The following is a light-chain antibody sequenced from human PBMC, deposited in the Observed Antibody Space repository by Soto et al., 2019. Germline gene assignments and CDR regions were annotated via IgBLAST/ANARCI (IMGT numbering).Light chain of an antibody. CDR1: TSDVGGFDS. J-gene: IGLJ3*02. CDR2: EVS. V-gene: IGLV2-14*01. Sequence: QSALTQPASVSGSPGQSITISCTATTSDVGGFDSVSWYQQHPGTAPRVIIYEVSNRPSGVSYRFSGSKSGNTASLSISGLQAEEEADYYCGSYAGSYTPWVFGGGTKVTVL. CDR3: GSYAGSYTPWV.